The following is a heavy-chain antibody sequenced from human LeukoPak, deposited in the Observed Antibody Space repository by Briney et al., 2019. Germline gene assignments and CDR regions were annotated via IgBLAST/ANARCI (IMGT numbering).Heavy chain of an antibody. Sequence: PGGSLGLPCAAPGFPHRDYYMGWIPQAPGKGLDGLSYFSISGSDTFYAYSVSGRFTISRDNAKNSLFLQMNSLRVEDTAVYYCARGNNTFEMATLALDHWGQGALVTVSS. CDR1: GFPHRDYY. CDR2: FSISGSDT. CDR3: ARGNNTFEMATLALDH. V-gene: IGHV3-11*01. J-gene: IGHJ4*02. D-gene: IGHD5-24*01.